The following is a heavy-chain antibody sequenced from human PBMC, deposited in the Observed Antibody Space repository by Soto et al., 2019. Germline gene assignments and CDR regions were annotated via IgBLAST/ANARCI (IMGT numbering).Heavy chain of an antibody. CDR2: LSYEGSEE. J-gene: IGHJ4*02. CDR1: GFNFGVFG. Sequence: PGGSLRLSCAASGFNFGVFGMHWVRQAPGKGLEWLSVLSYEGSEEYYADSVRGRFTISRDNSKNTLFLQMDSLRVDDTGVYYCALTRRSSLLEVAGPGFEYWGQGILVTVSS. V-gene: IGHV3-30*03. D-gene: IGHD6-19*01. CDR3: ALTRRSSLLEVAGPGFEY.